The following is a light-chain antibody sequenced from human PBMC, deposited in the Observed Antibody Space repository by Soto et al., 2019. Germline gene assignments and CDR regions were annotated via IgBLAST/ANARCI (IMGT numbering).Light chain of an antibody. CDR3: QQRSSNWPPVT. Sequence: EIVLTQSPATLSLSPGERATLSCRASQSVSSYLAWYQQKPGQAPRLLIYDASNRATGIPARFSGSGSGTDFTLTISSLEPVDFAVYYCQQRSSNWPPVTFGQGTRLEIK. V-gene: IGKV3-11*01. J-gene: IGKJ5*01. CDR2: DAS. CDR1: QSVSSY.